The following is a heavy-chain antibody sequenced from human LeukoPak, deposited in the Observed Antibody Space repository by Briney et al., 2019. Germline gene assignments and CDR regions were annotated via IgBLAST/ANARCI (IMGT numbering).Heavy chain of an antibody. CDR2: IRYDGSNK. V-gene: IGHV3-30*02. J-gene: IGHJ4*02. Sequence: PGGSLRLSCAASGFTFSSYGMHWVRQAPGKGLEWVAFIRYDGSNKYYADSVKGRFTISRDNSTNPLYLQMNSLRAEDTAVYYCAKDQGLLWFGDAFDYWGQGTLVTVSS. CDR1: GFTFSSYG. D-gene: IGHD3-10*01. CDR3: AKDQGLLWFGDAFDY.